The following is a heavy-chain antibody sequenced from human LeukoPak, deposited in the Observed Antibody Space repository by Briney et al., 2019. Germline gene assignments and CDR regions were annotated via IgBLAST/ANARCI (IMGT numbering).Heavy chain of an antibody. CDR2: IYYSGST. Sequence: SETLSLTCTVSGGSISSYYWSWIRQPPGKGLEWIGYIYYSGSTNYNPSLKSRVTISVDTSKNQFSLKLSSVTAADTAVYYCAREHRYYYDSSGYPGAFDIWGQGTMVAVSS. D-gene: IGHD3-22*01. V-gene: IGHV4-59*01. J-gene: IGHJ3*02. CDR3: AREHRYYYDSSGYPGAFDI. CDR1: GGSISSYY.